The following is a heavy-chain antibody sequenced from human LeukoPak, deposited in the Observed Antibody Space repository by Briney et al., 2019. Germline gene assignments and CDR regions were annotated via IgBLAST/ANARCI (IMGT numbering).Heavy chain of an antibody. V-gene: IGHV3-53*01. CDR1: GFGVSGNY. CDR2: IYATTST. CDR3: GLSSGWHAVGY. D-gene: IGHD6-19*01. J-gene: IGHJ4*02. Sequence: PGGSLRLSCAASGFGVSGNYMTWVRQAPGKGLEGVSVIYATTSTYYADSVKGRFTISRDNSKNTLYLQMNSLRAEDTAVYYCGLSSGWHAVGYWGQGTLVTVSS.